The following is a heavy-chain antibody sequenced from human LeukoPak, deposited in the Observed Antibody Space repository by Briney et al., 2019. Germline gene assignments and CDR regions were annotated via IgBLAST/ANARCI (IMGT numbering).Heavy chain of an antibody. J-gene: IGHJ5*02. CDR3: ARKGQQWLVRGPYNWFDP. D-gene: IGHD6-19*01. V-gene: IGHV4-34*01. CDR1: GGSFSGYY. CDR2: INHSGST. Sequence: SETLSLTCAVYGGSFSGYYWSWIRQPPGKGLEWIGEINHSGSTNYNPSLKSRVTISVDTSKNQFSLKLSSVTAADTAVYYCARKGQQWLVRGPYNWFDPWGQGTPVTVSS.